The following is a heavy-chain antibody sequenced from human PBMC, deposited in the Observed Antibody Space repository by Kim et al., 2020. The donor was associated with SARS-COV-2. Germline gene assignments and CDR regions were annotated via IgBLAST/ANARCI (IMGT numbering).Heavy chain of an antibody. D-gene: IGHD6-13*01. CDR2: T. J-gene: IGHJ5*02. Sequence: TNYAQKVQGRVTMTRDTSVSTAYMELSRLRSDDTAVYYCASDSSSYWFDPWGQGTLVTVSS. CDR3: ASDSSSYWFDP. V-gene: IGHV1-2*02.